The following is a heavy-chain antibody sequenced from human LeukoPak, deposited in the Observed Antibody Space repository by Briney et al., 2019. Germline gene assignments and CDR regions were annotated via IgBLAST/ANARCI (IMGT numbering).Heavy chain of an antibody. CDR3: IIQWGAFDY. Sequence: GGSLRLSCAASGFTFSNAWMGWVRQAPGKGLEWVGHIKSKTDGGTTDYAAPVKGRFTISRDDSKNTLYLQMNSLKTEDTAVYYCIIQWGAFDYWGQGTLVTVSS. V-gene: IGHV3-15*01. D-gene: IGHD1-26*01. CDR1: GFTFSNAW. CDR2: IKSKTDGGTT. J-gene: IGHJ4*02.